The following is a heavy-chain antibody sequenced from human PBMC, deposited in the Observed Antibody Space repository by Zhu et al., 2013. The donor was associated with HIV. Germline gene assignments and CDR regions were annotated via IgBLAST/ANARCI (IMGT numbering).Heavy chain of an antibody. CDR1: GYTFLNYG. D-gene: IGHD3-10*01. CDR2: SSGHNGNT. V-gene: IGHV1-18*01. CDR3: ARDRSPRWFDP. J-gene: IGHJ5*02. Sequence: QVQLVQSGDEVKKPGASVKLSCKASGYTFLNYGISWVRQAPGQGLEWMGWSSGHNGNTNYVQRLQGRVIMTTDTSTGTAYMELKSLRSDDTAVYYCARDRSPRWFDPWGQGTLVTGLL.